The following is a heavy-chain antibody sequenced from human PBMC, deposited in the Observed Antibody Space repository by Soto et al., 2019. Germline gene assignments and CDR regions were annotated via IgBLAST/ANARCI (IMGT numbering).Heavy chain of an antibody. CDR3: ARSIAAVGTGTLYDYRGRDS. CDR2: IDPSDSFT. Sequence: YGVSRVSQMNGKGLEWMGRIDPSDSFTNYSPSFQGHVTISADKSISTAYLQWSSLKASDTAMYYCARSIAAVGTGTLYDYRGRDSWGQGTTVTVS. D-gene: IGHD6-13*01. J-gene: IGHJ6*02. V-gene: IGHV5-10-1*01. CDR1: YG.